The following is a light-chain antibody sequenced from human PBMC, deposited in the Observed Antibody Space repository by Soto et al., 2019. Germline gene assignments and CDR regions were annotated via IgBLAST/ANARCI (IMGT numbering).Light chain of an antibody. V-gene: IGKV3-15*01. CDR2: GAS. J-gene: IGKJ3*01. Sequence: IVMTQSPATLSVSPGERATLSCRASQSVSSDLAWYQQKPGQAPRLLIYGASTRATGIPARFSGSGSGTEFTLTISSLQSEDFAVYYCQHYNNLPFTFGPGTKVDIK. CDR1: QSVSSD. CDR3: QHYNNLPFT.